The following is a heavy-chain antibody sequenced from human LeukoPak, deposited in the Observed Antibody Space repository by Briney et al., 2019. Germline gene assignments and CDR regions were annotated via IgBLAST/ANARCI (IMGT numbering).Heavy chain of an antibody. CDR1: GGSISSSN. CDR3: ASRPGVAGTDY. CDR2: ISSSSSYI. J-gene: IGHJ4*02. D-gene: IGHD6-19*01. V-gene: IGHV3-21*01. Sequence: ETLSLTCVVSGGSISSSNWWSWVRQAPGKGLEWVSSISSSSSYIYYADSVKGRSTISRDNAKNSLYLQMNSLRAEDTAVYYCASRPGVAGTDYWGQGTLVTVSS.